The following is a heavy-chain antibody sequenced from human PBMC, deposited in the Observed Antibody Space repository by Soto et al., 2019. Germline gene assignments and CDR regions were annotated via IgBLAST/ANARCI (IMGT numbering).Heavy chain of an antibody. V-gene: IGHV3-48*02. D-gene: IGHD3-10*01. CDR2: ISSSSSTI. Sequence: EVQLVESGGGLVQPGGSLRLSCAASGFTFSSYSMNWVRQAPGKGLEWVSYISSSSSTIYYADSVKGRFTISRDNAKNSLYLQMNSLRDEDTAVYYCAREVRLLWFGEHSSHDAFDIWGQGTMVTVSS. CDR1: GFTFSSYS. CDR3: AREVRLLWFGEHSSHDAFDI. J-gene: IGHJ3*02.